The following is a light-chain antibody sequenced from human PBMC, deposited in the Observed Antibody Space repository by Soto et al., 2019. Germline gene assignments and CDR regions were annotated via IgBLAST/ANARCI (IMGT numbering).Light chain of an antibody. CDR3: QEYIHWPPGM. CDR1: QFVSRR. CDR2: DTS. J-gene: IGKJ1*01. Sequence: EIVVTQSSATLSAFPGERGTLSCRASQFVSRRLAWYQQRLGQVPRLLIYDTSTRAPGISARFSGSGSGTEFTLTISSLQSEDFAVYYCQEYIHWPPGMFGPGTKVDIK. V-gene: IGKV3-15*01.